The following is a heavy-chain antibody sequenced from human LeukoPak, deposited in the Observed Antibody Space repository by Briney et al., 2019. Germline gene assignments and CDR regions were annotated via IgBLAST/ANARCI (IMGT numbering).Heavy chain of an antibody. CDR2: ISGSGGST. J-gene: IGHJ4*02. CDR1: GFTFSSYA. V-gene: IGHV3-23*01. D-gene: IGHD3-10*01. Sequence: PGGSLRLSCAASGFTFSSYAMSWVRQAPGKGLEWVSAISGSGGSTYYADSVKGRFTISRDSSKNTLYLQMNSLRAEDTAVYYCAKDLEGYGSGSFDYWGQGTLVTVSS. CDR3: AKDLEGYGSGSFDY.